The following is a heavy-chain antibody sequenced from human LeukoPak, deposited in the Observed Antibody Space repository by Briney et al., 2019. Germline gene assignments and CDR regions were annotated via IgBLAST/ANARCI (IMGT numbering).Heavy chain of an antibody. CDR3: ARAGSAAAGLFDY. CDR2: IYYGGST. J-gene: IGHJ4*02. V-gene: IGHV4-31*03. CDR1: GGSISSGGYY. Sequence: SETLSLTCTVSGGSISSGGYYWTWIRQHPGKGLEWIGYIYYGGSTYYNPSLKSRVTISVDTSKNHFSLKLSSLTAADTAVYHCARAGSAAAGLFDYWGQGTLVTVSS. D-gene: IGHD6-13*01.